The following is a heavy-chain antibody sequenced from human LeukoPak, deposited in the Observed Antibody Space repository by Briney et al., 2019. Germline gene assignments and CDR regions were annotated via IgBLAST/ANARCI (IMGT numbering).Heavy chain of an antibody. CDR2: IKQDGSEK. J-gene: IGHJ4*02. Sequence: PGGSPRLSCAASGFTFSTYCMSWVRQAPGKGLEWVANIKQDGSEKYYVDSVKGRFTISRDNAKNSLYLQMHSLRAEDTAVYYCARDQEAGHGSGSYYYWGQGTLVTVSS. D-gene: IGHD3-10*01. CDR1: GFTFSTYC. CDR3: ARDQEAGHGSGSYYY. V-gene: IGHV3-7*01.